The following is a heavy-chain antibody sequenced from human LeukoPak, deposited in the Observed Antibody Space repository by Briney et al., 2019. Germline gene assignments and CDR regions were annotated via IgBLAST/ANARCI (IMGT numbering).Heavy chain of an antibody. CDR3: ASLIAAAGTKVDY. CDR1: GYSFTSYW. CDR2: IYPGDSDT. J-gene: IGHJ4*02. D-gene: IGHD6-13*01. Sequence: GESLKISCKGSGYSFTSYWIGWARQMPGKGLEWMGIIYPGDSDTRYSPSFQGQVTISADKSISTAYLQWSSLKASDTAMYYCASLIAAAGTKVDYWGQGTLVTVSS. V-gene: IGHV5-51*01.